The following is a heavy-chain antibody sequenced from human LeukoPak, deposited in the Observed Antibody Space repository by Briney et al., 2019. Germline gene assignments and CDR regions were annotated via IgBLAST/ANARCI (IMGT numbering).Heavy chain of an antibody. CDR1: GYTLTELS. V-gene: IGHV1-24*01. J-gene: IGHJ5*02. CDR3: GADRPEDAQQPIDL. CDR2: FDPEDGET. Sequence: ASVKVSCKVSGYTLTELSMHWVRQAPGKGLEWMGGFDPEDGETIYAQKFQGRVTMTEDTSTDTAYMELSSLRSEDTAVYYCGADRPEDAQQPIDLWGQGTLVTVSS. D-gene: IGHD6-13*01.